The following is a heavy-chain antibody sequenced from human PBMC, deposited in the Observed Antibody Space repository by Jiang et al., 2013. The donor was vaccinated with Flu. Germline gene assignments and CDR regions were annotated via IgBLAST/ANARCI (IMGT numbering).Heavy chain of an antibody. CDR1: GDSISRSY. Sequence: SLTCTVSGDSISRSYWSWIRQAPGKGLQWIASSHYSGRTNYNPALKSRVTISIDTSKNQVSLRLSSVTAADTALYYCARFQAYGSSSGWFDPWGQGALVTVSS. CDR2: SHYSGRT. V-gene: IGHV4-59*08. D-gene: IGHD6-6*01. CDR3: ARFQAYGSSSGWFDP. J-gene: IGHJ5*02.